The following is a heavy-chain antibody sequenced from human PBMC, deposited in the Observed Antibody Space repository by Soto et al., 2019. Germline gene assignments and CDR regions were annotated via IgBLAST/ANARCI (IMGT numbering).Heavy chain of an antibody. CDR1: GFTFNNYA. D-gene: IGHD3-10*01. J-gene: IGHJ4*02. Sequence: EVQLLESGGGLVQPGGSLRLSCAASGFTFNNYAMTWVCQAPGKGLEWVSAISGGGDTSSYADSVKGRLTVSRDGSKNTLYLQRSSLRAEDTALYYCAKGRGGSGSLTPRVDFWGQGTLVTVSS. CDR2: ISGGGDTS. V-gene: IGHV3-23*01. CDR3: AKGRGGSGSLTPRVDF.